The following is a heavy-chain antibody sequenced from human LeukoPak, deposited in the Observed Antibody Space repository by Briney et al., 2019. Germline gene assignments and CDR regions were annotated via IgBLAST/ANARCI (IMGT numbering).Heavy chain of an antibody. CDR3: ARGGRYSSGWYGSRRNSVLFDY. Sequence: PSETLSLTCAVYGGSFSGYYWSWIRQPPGKGLEWIGEINYSGSTNYNPSLKSRVTISVDTSKNQFSLKLSSVTAADTAVYYCARGGRYSSGWYGSRRNSVLFDYWGQGTLVTVSS. CDR1: GGSFSGYY. CDR2: INYSGST. V-gene: IGHV4-34*01. D-gene: IGHD6-19*01. J-gene: IGHJ4*02.